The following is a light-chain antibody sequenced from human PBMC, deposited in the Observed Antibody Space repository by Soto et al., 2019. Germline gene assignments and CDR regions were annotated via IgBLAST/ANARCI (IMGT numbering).Light chain of an antibody. CDR3: QQYSGLPMT. CDR1: QTVNNNY. V-gene: IGKV3-20*01. CDR2: GAS. Sequence: EIVLTQSPGTLSLSPGQTATLSCRASQTVNNNYLAWCQHKPGQAPRLLIYGASRRATGIPDRFSGSGSGTDFTLTITRLEPEDFAVYFCQQYSGLPMTFGQGTRLEI. J-gene: IGKJ5*01.